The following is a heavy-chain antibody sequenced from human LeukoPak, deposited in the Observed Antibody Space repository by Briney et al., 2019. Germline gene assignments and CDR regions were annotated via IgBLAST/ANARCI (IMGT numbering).Heavy chain of an antibody. CDR2: IYACGST. Sequence: SETLSLTCTVSGGSISNLNNYWSWIRQPAGKGLEWIGRIYACGSTNYNPSLKSRVTISVDTSKNPFSLKLISVTAADTSFYYCARDSNYYGSGEDNWGQGTLVTVSS. J-gene: IGHJ4*02. CDR1: GGSISNLNNY. CDR3: ARDSNYYGSGEDN. V-gene: IGHV4-61*02. D-gene: IGHD3-10*01.